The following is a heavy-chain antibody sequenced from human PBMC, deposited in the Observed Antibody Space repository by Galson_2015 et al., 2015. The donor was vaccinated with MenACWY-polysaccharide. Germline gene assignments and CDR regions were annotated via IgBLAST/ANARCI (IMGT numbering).Heavy chain of an antibody. CDR1: GFTFSSYD. CDR3: ARGQKWELLLDY. J-gene: IGHJ4*02. V-gene: IGHV3-66*02. D-gene: IGHD1-26*01. Sequence: SLRLSCAASGFTFSSYDMNWVRQTPGKGLEWVSVIYSGGSTYYADSVKGRFTISRDNSKNTLYLQMNSLRAEDTAVYYCARGQKWELLLDYWGQGTLVTVSS. CDR2: IYSGGST.